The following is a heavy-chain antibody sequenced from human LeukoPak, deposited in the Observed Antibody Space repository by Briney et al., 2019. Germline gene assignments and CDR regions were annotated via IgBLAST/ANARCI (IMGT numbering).Heavy chain of an antibody. CDR1: GYSFTTYS. CDR3: ARRLRGFDY. J-gene: IGHJ4*02. D-gene: IGHD4-17*01. CDR2: IYYSGST. Sequence: ESLKISCKGSGYSFTTYSIGWVRQMPGKGLEWIGYIYYSGSTNYNPSLKSRVTISVDTSKNQFSLKLSSVTAADTAVYYCARRLRGFDYWGQGTLVTVSS. V-gene: IGHV4-59*01.